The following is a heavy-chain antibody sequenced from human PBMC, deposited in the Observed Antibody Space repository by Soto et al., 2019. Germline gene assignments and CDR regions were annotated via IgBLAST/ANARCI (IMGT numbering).Heavy chain of an antibody. CDR2: ISDDESDK. Sequence: QVQLVESGGGVFQPGGSLRLSCAASGFNLRDYGMHWFRQAPGKGLEWVAVISDDESDKYYGDSEKGRFPISRDTSKNTLFLQMTRLRPEDTAVYWCAQDDARAYDAVDSWGRGALVTVSS. CDR3: AQDDARAYDAVDS. CDR1: GFNLRDYG. J-gene: IGHJ4*02. D-gene: IGHD5-12*01. V-gene: IGHV3-30*18.